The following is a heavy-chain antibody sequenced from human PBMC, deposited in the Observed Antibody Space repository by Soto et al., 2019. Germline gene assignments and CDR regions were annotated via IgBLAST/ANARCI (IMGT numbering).Heavy chain of an antibody. CDR2: ISGSGGST. V-gene: IGHV3-23*01. Sequence: PGGSLRLSCAASGFTFSSYAMSWVRQAPGKGLEWVSAISGSGGSTYYADSVKGRFTISRDNSKNTLYLQMNSLRAEDTAVYYCGIRLGELSSLPHFDYWGQGTRVTVSS. CDR3: GIRLGELSSLPHFDY. D-gene: IGHD3-16*02. CDR1: GFTFSSYA. J-gene: IGHJ4*02.